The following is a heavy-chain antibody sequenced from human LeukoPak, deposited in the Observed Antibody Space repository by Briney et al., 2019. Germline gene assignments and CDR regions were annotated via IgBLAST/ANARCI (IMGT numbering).Heavy chain of an antibody. J-gene: IGHJ4*02. CDR2: IYYSGST. D-gene: IGHD2-21*01. Sequence: SETLSLTCTVSGGSISSGDYYWSWIHQPPGKGLEWIGYIYYSGSTYYNPSLKSRVTISVDTSKNQFSLKLSSVTAADTAVYYCASFYQAYYFDYWGQGTLVTVSS. CDR3: ASFYQAYYFDY. CDR1: GGSISSGDYY. V-gene: IGHV4-30-4*01.